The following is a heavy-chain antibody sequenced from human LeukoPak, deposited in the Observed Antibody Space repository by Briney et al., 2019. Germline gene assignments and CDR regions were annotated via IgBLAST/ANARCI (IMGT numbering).Heavy chain of an antibody. CDR1: GGTFSSYA. CDR2: IIPIFGTA. D-gene: IGHD6-6*01. J-gene: IGHJ4*02. CDR3: EIAARRRSYFDY. Sequence: SVKVSCKASGGTFSSYAISWVRQAPGQGLEWMGGIIPIFGTANYAQKFQGRVTITADESTSTAYMELSSLRSEDTAVYYCEIAARRRSYFDYWGQGTLVTVSS. V-gene: IGHV1-69*13.